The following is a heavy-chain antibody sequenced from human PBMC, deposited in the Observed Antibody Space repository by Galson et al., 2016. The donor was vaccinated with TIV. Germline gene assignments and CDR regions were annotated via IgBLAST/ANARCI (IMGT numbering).Heavy chain of an antibody. J-gene: IGHJ6*02. CDR3: SRGNWNYGMGGAMGV. Sequence: CAISGDSVSGNTAAWNWVRQSPSGGLEWLGRTYYTSKWNTDYAVSVKGRIIIRPDTSMNQVSLQLSSVIPDDTAVYYCSRGNWNYGMGGAMGVWGRGTTVTVSS. D-gene: IGHD1-7*01. V-gene: IGHV6-1*01. CDR1: GDSVSGNTAA. CDR2: TYYTSKWNT.